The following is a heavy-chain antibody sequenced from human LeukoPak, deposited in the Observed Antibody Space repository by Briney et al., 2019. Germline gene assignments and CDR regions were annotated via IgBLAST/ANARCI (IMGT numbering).Heavy chain of an antibody. Sequence: PGGSLRLSCAASGFTFSSYAMSWVGQAPGKGLEWVSAISGSGGSTYYADSVKGRFTISRDNSKNTLYLQMNSLRAEDTAVYYCAKDPRDMVRGVMIDYWGQGTLVTVSS. V-gene: IGHV3-23*01. CDR1: GFTFSSYA. J-gene: IGHJ4*02. CDR3: AKDPRDMVRGVMIDY. CDR2: ISGSGGST. D-gene: IGHD3-10*01.